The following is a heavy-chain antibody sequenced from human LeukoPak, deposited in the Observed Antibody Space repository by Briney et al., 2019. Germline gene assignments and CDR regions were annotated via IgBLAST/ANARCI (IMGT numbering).Heavy chain of an antibody. D-gene: IGHD4-17*01. CDR1: GGSISSYY. Sequence: SETLSRTCTVSGGSISSYYWSWIRQPPGKGLEWIGYIYYSGSTNYNPSLKSRVTISVDTSKNQFSLKLSSVTAADTAVYYCARAHYGEYDYWGQGTLVTVSS. V-gene: IGHV4-59*01. CDR2: IYYSGST. CDR3: ARAHYGEYDY. J-gene: IGHJ4*02.